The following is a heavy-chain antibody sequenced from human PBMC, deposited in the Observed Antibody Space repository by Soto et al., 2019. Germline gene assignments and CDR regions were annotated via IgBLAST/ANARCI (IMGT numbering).Heavy chain of an antibody. Sequence: GGSLRLSCEASGITFSDHYMTWIRQAPGKGLEWISYISGTAGTIYYADSVKGRFTISRDNAKNSLFLQLTSLTAEDTAVYYCARAPYYGSGTYYYYALDVWGQGTTVTVSS. CDR1: GITFSDHY. V-gene: IGHV3-11*01. D-gene: IGHD3-10*01. J-gene: IGHJ6*02. CDR2: ISGTAGTI. CDR3: ARAPYYGSGTYYYYALDV.